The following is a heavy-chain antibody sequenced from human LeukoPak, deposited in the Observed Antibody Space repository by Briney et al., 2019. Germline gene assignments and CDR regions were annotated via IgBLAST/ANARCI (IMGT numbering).Heavy chain of an antibody. CDR2: ISYDGSNK. J-gene: IGHJ3*02. CDR1: GFTFSSYA. V-gene: IGHV3-30-3*01. D-gene: IGHD3-10*01. CDR3: ARERSGYGSGSYYKTDAFDI. Sequence: GGSLILSCAASGFTFSSYAMHWVRQAPGKGLEWVAVISYDGSNKYYADSVKGRFTISRDNSKNTLYLRMNSLRAEDTAVYYCARERSGYGSGSYYKTDAFDIWGQGTMVTVSS.